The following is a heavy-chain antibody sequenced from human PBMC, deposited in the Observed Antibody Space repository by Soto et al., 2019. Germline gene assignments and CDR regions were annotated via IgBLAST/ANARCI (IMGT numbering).Heavy chain of an antibody. CDR2: ISYDGSNK. CDR3: AREYYYDSSGYRGGIDY. CDR1: GFTFSSYA. J-gene: IGHJ4*02. V-gene: IGHV3-30-3*01. D-gene: IGHD3-22*01. Sequence: ESGGGVVQPGRSLRLSCAASGFTFSSYAMHWVRQAPGKGLEWVAVISYDGSNKYYADSVKGRFTISRDNSKNTLYLQMNSLRAEDTAVYYCAREYYYDSSGYRGGIDYWGQGTLVTVSS.